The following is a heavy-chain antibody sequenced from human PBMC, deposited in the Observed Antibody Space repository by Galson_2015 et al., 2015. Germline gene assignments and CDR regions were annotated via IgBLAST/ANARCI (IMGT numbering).Heavy chain of an antibody. V-gene: IGHV3-23*01. CDR3: AKPLAVVVVPSSFDAFDI. CDR1: GFTFSSYA. Sequence: SLRLSCAASGFTFSSYAMSWVRQAPGKGLEWVSAISGSGGSTYYADSVKGRFTISRDNSKNTLYLQMNSLRAEDTAVYYCAKPLAVVVVPSSFDAFDIWGQGTMVTVSS. J-gene: IGHJ3*02. CDR2: ISGSGGST. D-gene: IGHD3-22*01.